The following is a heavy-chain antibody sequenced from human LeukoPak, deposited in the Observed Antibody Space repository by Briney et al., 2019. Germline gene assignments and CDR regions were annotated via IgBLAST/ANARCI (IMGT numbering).Heavy chain of an antibody. J-gene: IGHJ4*02. CDR3: AKTQRYSSRPYDY. CDR2: ISGSGGST. D-gene: IGHD6-19*01. Sequence: GGSLRLSCEASGFTFSSYAMSWVRQAPGKGLEWVSAISGSGGSTYYADSVKGRFTISRDNSKNTLYLQMNSLRAEDTAVYYCAKTQRYSSRPYDYWGQGTLVTVSS. V-gene: IGHV3-23*01. CDR1: GFTFSSYA.